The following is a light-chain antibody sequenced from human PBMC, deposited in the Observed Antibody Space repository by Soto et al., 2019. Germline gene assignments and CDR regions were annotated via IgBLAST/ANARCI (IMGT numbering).Light chain of an antibody. CDR2: AAS. V-gene: IGKV1-12*01. CDR3: QQANSFPLT. J-gene: IGKJ4*01. CDR1: QGITNW. Sequence: DIQMTQSPSSVSASVGDRVTITCRASQGITNWLTWYQQKRGKAPKLVISAASSLQSVVPSRFSGSASGTDFTLTISSLQPEDFAAYYCQQANSFPLTFGGGTKVEIK.